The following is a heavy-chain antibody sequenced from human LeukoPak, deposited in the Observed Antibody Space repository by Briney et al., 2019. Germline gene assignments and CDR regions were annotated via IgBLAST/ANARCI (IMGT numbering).Heavy chain of an antibody. CDR2: IYYSGST. D-gene: IGHD3-10*01. Sequence: NPGRSLRLSCAASGFTFSSYGMHWVRQAPGKGLEWIGYIYYSGSTNYNPSLKSRVTISVDTSKNQFSLKLSSVTAADTAVYYCARARTVYGEYYFDYWGQGTLVTVSS. CDR3: ARARTVYGEYYFDY. J-gene: IGHJ4*02. V-gene: IGHV4-59*01. CDR1: GFTFSSYG.